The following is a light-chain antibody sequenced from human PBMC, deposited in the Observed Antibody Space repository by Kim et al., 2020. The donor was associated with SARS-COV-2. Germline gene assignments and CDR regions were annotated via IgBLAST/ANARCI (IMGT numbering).Light chain of an antibody. CDR3: NSRDSNDYVV. CDR2: GKD. CDR1: SRRSYY. V-gene: IGLV3-19*01. Sequence: ALGQTVRNTCQGDSRRSYYATWYQQKPRQAPKVVIYGKDNRPSGVPDRFSGSSSGNTAYLTITGTQAGDEADYYCNSRDSNDYVVFGGGTKVTVL. J-gene: IGLJ2*01.